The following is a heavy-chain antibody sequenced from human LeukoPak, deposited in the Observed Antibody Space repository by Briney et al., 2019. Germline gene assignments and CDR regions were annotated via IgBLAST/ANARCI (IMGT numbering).Heavy chain of an antibody. V-gene: IGHV3-7*01. Sequence: GGSLRLSCAASGFTFSSYWVSWVRQAPGKGLEWVANIKQDGSEKYYVDSVKGRFTISRDNAKNSLYLQMNSLRAEDTAVYYCARWAYGGKWYYFDYWGQGTLVTVSS. J-gene: IGHJ4*02. CDR2: IKQDGSEK. CDR3: ARWAYGGKWYYFDY. D-gene: IGHD4-23*01. CDR1: GFTFSSYW.